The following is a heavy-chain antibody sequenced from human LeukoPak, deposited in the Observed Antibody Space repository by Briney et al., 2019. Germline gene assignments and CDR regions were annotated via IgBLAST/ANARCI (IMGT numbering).Heavy chain of an antibody. CDR1: GFTFSDYY. Sequence: PGGSLRLSCAASGFTFSDYYMSWIRQAPGKGLEWLSGMSGSGGSTYYADSVKGRLTISRDNSKNTLYLQMNSLRAEDTAVYYCAKGAIFGVVINDAFDIWGQGTMVTVSS. CDR3: AKGAIFGVVINDAFDI. V-gene: IGHV3-23*01. CDR2: MSGSGGST. J-gene: IGHJ3*02. D-gene: IGHD3-3*01.